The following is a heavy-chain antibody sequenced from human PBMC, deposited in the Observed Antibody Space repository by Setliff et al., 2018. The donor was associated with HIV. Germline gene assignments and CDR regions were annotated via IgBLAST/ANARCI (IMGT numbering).Heavy chain of an antibody. CDR1: GLSMARTSYY. Sequence: SETLSLTCNVSGLSMARTSYYWGWIRQPPGKGLDWIGSIYYSGSTYCNPSLTSRVTISVDTSKNKFSLRLTSVTAADTALYYCARGAPYSSGRHRWNSWGQGTLVTVAS. V-gene: IGHV4-39*07. D-gene: IGHD3-10*01. J-gene: IGHJ4*02. CDR3: ARGAPYSSGRHRWNS. CDR2: IYYSGST.